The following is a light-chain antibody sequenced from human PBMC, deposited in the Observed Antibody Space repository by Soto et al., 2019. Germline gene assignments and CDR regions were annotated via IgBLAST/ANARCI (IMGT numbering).Light chain of an antibody. CDR3: LQAFSYPLM. J-gene: IGKJ1*01. V-gene: IGKV1-6*01. CDR2: AAS. Sequence: AIQLTQSPSSLSASVGDRVIITCRASQAIKNDLAWYQQKPGKAPRLLIYAASTLQTGVPSRFSGSGSGKDFTLTISSLQPEDFATYCCLQAFSYPLMFGQGTKVDIK. CDR1: QAIKND.